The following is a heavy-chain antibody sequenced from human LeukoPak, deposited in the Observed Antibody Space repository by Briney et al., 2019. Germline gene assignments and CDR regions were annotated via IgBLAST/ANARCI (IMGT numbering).Heavy chain of an antibody. D-gene: IGHD3-10*02. V-gene: IGHV3-30*02. CDR1: EFSVGSNY. J-gene: IGHJ6*04. CDR3: AELGITMIGGV. CDR2: IRYDGSNK. Sequence: GGSLRLSCAASEFSVGSNYMTWVRQAPGKGLEWVAFIRYDGSNKYYADSVKGRFTISRDNAKNSLYLQMNSLRAEDTAVYYCAELGITMIGGVWGKGTTVTISS.